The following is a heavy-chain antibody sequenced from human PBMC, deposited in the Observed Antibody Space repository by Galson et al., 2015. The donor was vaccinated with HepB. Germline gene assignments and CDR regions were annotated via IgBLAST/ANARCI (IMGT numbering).Heavy chain of an antibody. Sequence: SETLSLTCTVSGGSVSSGSHYWSWIRQPPGKGLEWIGYIHYSGSTNYNPSLKSRVTMSGYTPKNQFSLKLNSVTAADTAVYYCARGPPTSGSGTSHAFDMWGQGTMVTVSS. CDR2: IHYSGST. V-gene: IGHV4-61*01. CDR3: ARGPPTSGSGTSHAFDM. D-gene: IGHD3-10*01. J-gene: IGHJ3*02. CDR1: GGSVSSGSHY.